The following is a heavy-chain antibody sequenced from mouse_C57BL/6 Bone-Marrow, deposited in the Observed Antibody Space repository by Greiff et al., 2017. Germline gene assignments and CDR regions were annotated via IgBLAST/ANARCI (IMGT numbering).Heavy chain of an antibody. J-gene: IGHJ2*01. D-gene: IGHD2-4*01. Sequence: QVQLQQPGAELVKPGASVKLSCKASGYTFTSYWMQWVKQRPGQGLEWIGEIDPSDSYTNYNQKFKGKATLTVDTSSSTAYMQLSSLTSEDSAVYYCAREKGLRPYYFDYWGQGTTLTVSS. CDR1: GYTFTSYW. CDR3: AREKGLRPYYFDY. CDR2: IDPSDSYT. V-gene: IGHV1-50*01.